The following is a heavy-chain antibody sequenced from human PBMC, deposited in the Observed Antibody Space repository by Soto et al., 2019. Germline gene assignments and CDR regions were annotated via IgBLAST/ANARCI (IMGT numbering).Heavy chain of an antibody. Sequence: GGSLRLSCAASGFTSTNAWMTWVRQAAGKGLEWVGRIKSKTDDGTTDYAAPVKGRFTISRDDSKNTLYLQMNSLKTEDTAVYYCTTDYSLWGQGTLVTVSS. V-gene: IGHV3-15*01. D-gene: IGHD2-21*01. CDR1: GFTSTNAW. J-gene: IGHJ4*02. CDR3: TTDYSL. CDR2: IKSKTDDGTT.